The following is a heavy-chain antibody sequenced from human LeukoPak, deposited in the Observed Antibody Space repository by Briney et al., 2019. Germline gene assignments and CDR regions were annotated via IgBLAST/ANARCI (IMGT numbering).Heavy chain of an antibody. J-gene: IGHJ6*02. CDR1: GYTFTSYG. Sequence: ASVKVSCKASGYTFTSYGISWVRQAPGQGLEWMGWISAYNGNTNYAQKLQGRVTMTTDASTSTAYMELRSLRSDDTAVYYCARDRPTAFYYYYGMDVWGQGTTVTVSS. CDR3: ARDRPTAFYYYYGMDV. V-gene: IGHV1-18*01. CDR2: ISAYNGNT.